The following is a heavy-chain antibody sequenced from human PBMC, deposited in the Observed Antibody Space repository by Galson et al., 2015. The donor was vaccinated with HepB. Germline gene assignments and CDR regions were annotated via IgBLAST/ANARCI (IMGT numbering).Heavy chain of an antibody. CDR2: IIPIFGTA. V-gene: IGHV1-69*13. CDR3: ARALRGLEWLKHYYYGMDV. CDR1: GGTFSSYA. Sequence: SVKVSCKASGGTFSSYAISWVRQAPGQGLEWMGGIIPIFGTANYAQKFQGRVTITADESTSTAYMELSSLRSEDTAVYYCARALRGLEWLKHYYYGMDVWGQGTTVTVSS. J-gene: IGHJ6*02. D-gene: IGHD3-3*01.